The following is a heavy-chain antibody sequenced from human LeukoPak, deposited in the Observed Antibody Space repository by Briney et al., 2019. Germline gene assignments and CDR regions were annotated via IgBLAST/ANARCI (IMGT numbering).Heavy chain of an antibody. V-gene: IGHV4-39*01. CDR2: IYYSGST. Sequence: SETLSLTCTVSGGSISSYYWSWIRQPPGKGLEWIGSIYYSGSTYYNPSLKSRVTISVDTSKNQFSLKLSSVTAADTAVYYCARLGIAAAGGWFDPWGQGTLVTVSS. CDR1: GGSISSYY. D-gene: IGHD6-13*01. J-gene: IGHJ5*02. CDR3: ARLGIAAAGGWFDP.